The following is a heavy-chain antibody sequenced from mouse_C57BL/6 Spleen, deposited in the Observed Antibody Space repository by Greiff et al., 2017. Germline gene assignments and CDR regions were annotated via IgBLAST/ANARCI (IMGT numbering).Heavy chain of an antibody. CDR1: GYAFSSYW. Sequence: VKLVESGAELVKPGASVKISCKASGYAFSSYWMNWVKQRPGKGLEWIGQIYPGDGDTNYNGKFKGKATLTADKSSSTAYMQLSSLTSEDSAVYFCANYYGSSSFAYWGQGTLVTVSA. J-gene: IGHJ3*01. CDR2: IYPGDGDT. CDR3: ANYYGSSSFAY. V-gene: IGHV1-80*01. D-gene: IGHD1-1*01.